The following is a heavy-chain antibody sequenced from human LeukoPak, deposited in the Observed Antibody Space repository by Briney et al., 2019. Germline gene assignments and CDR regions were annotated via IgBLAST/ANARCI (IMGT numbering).Heavy chain of an antibody. D-gene: IGHD2-15*01. J-gene: IGHJ2*01. CDR3: AKGPAPYCSGGTCYSPYWYFDL. CDR2: ITNNATRT. Sequence: GGSLRLSCAASGFTFSNYAMSWVRQAPGKGLEWVSSITNNATRTNYADSVKGRFSVSRDNSKNTLYLQVNSLRAEDTAVYYCAKGPAPYCSGGTCYSPYWYFDLWGRGTLVTVSS. CDR1: GFTFSNYA. V-gene: IGHV3-23*01.